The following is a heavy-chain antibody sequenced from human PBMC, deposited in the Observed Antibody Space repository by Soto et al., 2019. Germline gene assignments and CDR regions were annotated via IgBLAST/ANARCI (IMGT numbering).Heavy chain of an antibody. CDR2: IKSDGTNT. D-gene: IGHD6-19*01. CDR3: VRDGWAVAEN. J-gene: IGHJ4*02. CDR1: GFTFSGFW. V-gene: IGHV3-74*01. Sequence: EVQLVASGGGSVQPGGSLRLSCASSGFTFSGFWMHWVRQGPGMGLVWVSGIKSDGTNTAYADSVRGRFTISRDNAKDTLYLQMNSLRAEDTAVYYCVRDGWAVAENWGQGTLVTVSS.